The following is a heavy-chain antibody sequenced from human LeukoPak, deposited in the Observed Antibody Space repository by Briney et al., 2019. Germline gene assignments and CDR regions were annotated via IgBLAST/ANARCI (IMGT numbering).Heavy chain of an antibody. CDR1: GGSVSSGTYY. CDR2: IDWDDDK. D-gene: IGHD5-24*01. V-gene: IGHV2-70*01. CDR3: ARIRGDSYNNPRYFDY. Sequence: TLSLTCTVSGGSVSSGTYYWSWIRQPPGKALEWLALIDWDDDKYYSTSLKTRLTISKDTSKNQVVLTMTNMDPVDTATYYCARIRGDSYNNPRYFDYWGQGTLVTVSS. J-gene: IGHJ4*02.